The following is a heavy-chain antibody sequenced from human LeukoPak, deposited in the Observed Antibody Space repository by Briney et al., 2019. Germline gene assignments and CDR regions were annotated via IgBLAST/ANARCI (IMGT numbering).Heavy chain of an antibody. CDR1: GDSIRSYS. D-gene: IGHD3-10*01. CDR3: ARGMRSGSSYWFDP. CDR2: IYTSGSP. Sequence: SETLSLTCTVSGDSIRSYSWSWIRQPAGKGLEWIGRIYTSGSPNYNPSLKSRVTLSIDTSKNQFSLSLSSVTAADTAVYYYARGMRSGSSYWFDPWGQGTLVTVSS. V-gene: IGHV4-4*07. J-gene: IGHJ5*02.